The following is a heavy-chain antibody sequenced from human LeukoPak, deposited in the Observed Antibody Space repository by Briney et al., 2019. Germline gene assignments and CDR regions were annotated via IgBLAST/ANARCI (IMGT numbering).Heavy chain of an antibody. V-gene: IGHV1-46*01. D-gene: IGHD2-15*01. CDR2: INPSGGST. CDR1: GYTFTSYY. J-gene: IGHJ4*02. CDR3: ASGYCSGGRCGTYFDY. Sequence: ASVKVSCKASGYTFTSYYMHWVRQAPGQGLEWMGIINPSGGSTSYAQKFQGRVTMTRDTSTSTVYMELSSLRSEDTAVYYCASGYCSGGRCGTYFDYWGQGTLVTVSS.